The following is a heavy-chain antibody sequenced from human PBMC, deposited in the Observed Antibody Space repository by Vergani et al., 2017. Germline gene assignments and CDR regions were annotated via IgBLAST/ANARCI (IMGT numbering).Heavy chain of an antibody. CDR1: GGTSSSYA. J-gene: IGHJ6*02. V-gene: IGHV1-69*11. D-gene: IGHD1-1*01. CDR2: VIPIVGTA. Sequence: QVQLVQSGAEVKKPGSSVKVSCKASGGTSSSYAISWVRQAPGQGLEWMGRVIPIVGTANYAQKFQGRVTITADESTSTAYMELSSLRSEDTAVYYCARDRVERSYYYYGMDVWGQGTTVTVSS. CDR3: ARDRVERSYYYYGMDV.